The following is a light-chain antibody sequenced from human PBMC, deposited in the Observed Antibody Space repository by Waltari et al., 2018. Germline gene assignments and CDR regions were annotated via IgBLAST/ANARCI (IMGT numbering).Light chain of an antibody. CDR1: QSVLYSANNKDY. V-gene: IGKV4-1*01. Sequence: DIVMTQSPDSLAVSLGERATINCKSSQSVLYSANNKDYLAWYQQKPGQPAKLLISWASTREFGVPDRFSGSGSGTDFTLTISSLQAEDVAVYYCQQYYSIPLTFGGGTKVEIK. CDR3: QQYYSIPLT. J-gene: IGKJ4*01. CDR2: WAS.